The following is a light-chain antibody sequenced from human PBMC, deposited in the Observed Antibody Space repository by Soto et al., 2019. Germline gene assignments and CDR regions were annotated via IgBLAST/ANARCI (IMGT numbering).Light chain of an antibody. CDR2: GAS. V-gene: IGKV3-20*01. CDR1: QSFSSRY. CDR3: QQYTSSMIT. J-gene: IGKJ5*01. Sequence: EIVWTQSPGTMSLSPGERATLSCRASQSFSSRYLAWYQQKHGQAPRLLLYGASSRATGIPDRFSGSGSGTDCTITISRLEKEDFSVYYCQQYTSSMITFGQGTRLEIK.